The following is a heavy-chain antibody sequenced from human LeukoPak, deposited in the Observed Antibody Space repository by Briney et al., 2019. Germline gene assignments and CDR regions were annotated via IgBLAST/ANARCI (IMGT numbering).Heavy chain of an antibody. CDR1: GYTFTSYA. CDR3: ARVHTVRYYYYYGMDV. J-gene: IGHJ6*02. Sequence: ASVKVSCKASGYTFTSYAMNWVRQAPGQGLEWMGWINTNTGNPTYAQGFTGRFVFSLDTSVSTAYLQISSLKAEDTAVYYCARVHTVRYYYYYGMDVWGQGTTVTVSS. CDR2: INTNTGNP. V-gene: IGHV7-4-1*02. D-gene: IGHD4-17*01.